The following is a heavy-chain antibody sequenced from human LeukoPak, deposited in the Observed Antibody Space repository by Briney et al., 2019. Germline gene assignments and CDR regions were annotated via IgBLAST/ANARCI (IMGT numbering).Heavy chain of an antibody. CDR2: IYYSGST. D-gene: IGHD5-24*01. CDR1: GGSISSSSYY. Sequence: PSETLSLTCTVSGGSISSSSYYWGWIRQPPGKGLEWIGSIYYSGSTYYNPSLKSRVSISVDTSKNQFSLKLSSVTAADTAVYYCARFSGMATSDYWGQGTLVTVSS. V-gene: IGHV4-39*07. CDR3: ARFSGMATSDY. J-gene: IGHJ4*02.